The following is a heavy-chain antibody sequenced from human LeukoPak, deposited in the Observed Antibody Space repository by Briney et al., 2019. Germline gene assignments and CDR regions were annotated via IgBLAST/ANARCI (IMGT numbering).Heavy chain of an antibody. Sequence: PGGSLRLSCAASGFPFSNYGMNWVPQAPGKGLEWVSDISDSGGKTHYADSVKGRFTISRDNSKNTLYLQMNSLRLEDTAVYYCATRPGYRAFDYWGQGTLVTVSS. J-gene: IGHJ4*02. D-gene: IGHD1-1*01. CDR1: GFPFSNYG. V-gene: IGHV3-23*01. CDR3: ATRPGYRAFDY. CDR2: ISDSGGKT.